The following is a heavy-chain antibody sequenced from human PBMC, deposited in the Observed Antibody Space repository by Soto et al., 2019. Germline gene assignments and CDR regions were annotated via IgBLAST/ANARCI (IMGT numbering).Heavy chain of an antibody. CDR1: GGTFSSYA. V-gene: IGHV1-69*13. J-gene: IGHJ4*02. CDR2: IIPMFGTA. Sequence: SVKVSCKTSGGTFSSYAISWVRQAPGQGLEWMGGIIPMFGTANYAQKFQGRVTITADESTSTAYMELSSLRSEDTAVYYCARSRANYYDSRGYYYSTLDYWGQGTLVTVSS. D-gene: IGHD3-22*01. CDR3: ARSRANYYDSRGYYYSTLDY.